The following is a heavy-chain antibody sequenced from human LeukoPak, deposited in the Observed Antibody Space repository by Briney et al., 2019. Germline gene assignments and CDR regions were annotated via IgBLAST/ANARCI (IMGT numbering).Heavy chain of an antibody. V-gene: IGHV4-59*01. CDR3: ARGVPGCNSVSNPFDY. Sequence: PSETLSLTCTVSGGSISSYYWSWIRQPPGKGLEWIGCIYYSASTNYNPSLKSRVTISGDTSKNQFSLKLTSLTAADTAVYYCARGVPGCNSVSNPFDYWGQGTLVTVSS. CDR1: GGSISSYY. CDR2: IYYSAST. D-gene: IGHD1-1*01. J-gene: IGHJ4*02.